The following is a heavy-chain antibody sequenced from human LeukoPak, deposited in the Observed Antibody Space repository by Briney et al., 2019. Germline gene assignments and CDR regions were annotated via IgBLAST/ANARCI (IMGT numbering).Heavy chain of an antibody. CDR3: ARDGDDFGDYVEYNYYVLDV. J-gene: IGHJ6*02. D-gene: IGHD4-17*01. Sequence: ASVRLSCKASRYMFTSYYMHSVRHAPGQGLERMGMINPSGGGTNYAQKLQGRVTMTRDTSTSTVYMELSSLRSEDTAVYYCARDGDDFGDYVEYNYYVLDVWGQGTTVTVSS. CDR2: INPSGGGT. V-gene: IGHV1-46*01. CDR1: RYMFTSYY.